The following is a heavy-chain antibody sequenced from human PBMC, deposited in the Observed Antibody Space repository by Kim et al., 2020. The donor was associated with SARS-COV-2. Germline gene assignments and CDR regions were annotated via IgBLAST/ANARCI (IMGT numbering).Heavy chain of an antibody. CDR3: ARGKGPYGWFDP. V-gene: IGHV3-74*01. Sequence: GGSLRLSCAASGFTVSSYWMHWVRQAPGKGLIWVSRISDDGTTTFYADSVKGRFTISRDSATNTLFLQMNSLRAEDTGVYFCARGKGPYGWFDPCG. CDR1: GFTVSSYW. D-gene: IGHD3-10*01. J-gene: IGHJ5*02. CDR2: ISDDGTTT.